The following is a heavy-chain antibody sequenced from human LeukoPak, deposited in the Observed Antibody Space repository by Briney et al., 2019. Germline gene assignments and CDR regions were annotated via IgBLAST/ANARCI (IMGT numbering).Heavy chain of an antibody. CDR2: IIPIFSTE. D-gene: IGHD6-6*01. Sequence: ASVNVSCKASGGTFSRYAISWLRQAPGQGLDWMGGIIPIFSTENYAQKFQGRVTINADESTSTAYMEMSSLRSEDTDVYYCARLREEQLVYDYWGQGTLVTVSS. CDR3: ARLREEQLVYDY. J-gene: IGHJ4*02. CDR1: GGTFSRYA. V-gene: IGHV1-69*01.